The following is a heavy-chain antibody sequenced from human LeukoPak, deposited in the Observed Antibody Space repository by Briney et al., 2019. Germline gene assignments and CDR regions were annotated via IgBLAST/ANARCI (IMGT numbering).Heavy chain of an antibody. J-gene: IGHJ4*02. CDR3: ARGAGGYCSGGSCYGPFDY. CDR2: IIPIFGTA. Sequence: GASVKVSCKASGGTFSSYAISWVRQAPGQGLEWMGGIIPIFGTANYAQKFQGRVTITADVSTSTAYMELSSLRSEDTAVYYCARGAGGYCSGGSCYGPFDYWGQGTLVTVSS. V-gene: IGHV1-69*13. D-gene: IGHD2-15*01. CDR1: GGTFSSYA.